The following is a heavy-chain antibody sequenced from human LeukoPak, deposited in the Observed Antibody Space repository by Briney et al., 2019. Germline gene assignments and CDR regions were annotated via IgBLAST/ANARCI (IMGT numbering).Heavy chain of an antibody. D-gene: IGHD6-13*01. J-gene: IGHJ4*02. V-gene: IGHV1-18*01. CDR3: ARVAAAGTGATRLNSRPTLPDDY. CDR1: GYTFTSYG. CDR2: ISAYNGNT. Sequence: GASVKVSCKASGYTFTSYGISWVRQAPGQGLEWMGWISAYNGNTNYAQKLQGRVTMTTDTSTSTAYMELRSLRSDDTAVYYCARVAAAGTGATRLNSRPTLPDDYWGQGTLVTVSS.